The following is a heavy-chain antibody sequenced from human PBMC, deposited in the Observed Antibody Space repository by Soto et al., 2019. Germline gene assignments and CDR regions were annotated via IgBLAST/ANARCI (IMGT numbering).Heavy chain of an antibody. CDR3: ARPRTVAATKGYDY. Sequence: SVKVYCKASGDTFSRYPITWVRQATGHGLEWMGQIIPIFGTISHAQNFQGRITITADESTSTAYMELSSLRSDDTAVYYCARPRTVAATKGYDYWGQGTLVTVSS. CDR2: IIPIFGTI. J-gene: IGHJ4*02. D-gene: IGHD4-4*01. V-gene: IGHV1-69*13. CDR1: GDTFSRYP.